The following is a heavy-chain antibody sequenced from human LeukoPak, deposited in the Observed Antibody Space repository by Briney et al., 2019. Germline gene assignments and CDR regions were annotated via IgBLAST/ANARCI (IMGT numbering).Heavy chain of an antibody. D-gene: IGHD5-18*01. V-gene: IGHV1-8*01. CDR1: GYTFTSYD. CDR3: ARGGYSYNYSPRGMDV. Sequence: GASVKVSCKASGYTFTSYDINWVRQATGQGLEWMGWMNPNSGNTGYAQKFQGRVTMTRNTSISTAYMELSSLRSEDTAVYYCARGGYSYNYSPRGMDVWGQGTTVTVSS. J-gene: IGHJ6*02. CDR2: MNPNSGNT.